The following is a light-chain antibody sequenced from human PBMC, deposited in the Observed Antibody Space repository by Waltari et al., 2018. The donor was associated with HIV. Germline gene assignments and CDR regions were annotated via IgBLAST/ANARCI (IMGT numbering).Light chain of an antibody. Sequence: DIVMTQSPDSLAVSLAARAAINCKSSQSVLYISNNKNYLAWYQQKPGHPPKLLIYWASARMSGFPDRVSVGVSGEDVALSASSLQAVGGAVDFCQPFRNSPNSFRQGTKLDIK. CDR1: QSVLYISNNKNY. J-gene: IGKJ2*03. V-gene: IGKV4-1*01. CDR2: WAS. CDR3: QPFRNSPNS.